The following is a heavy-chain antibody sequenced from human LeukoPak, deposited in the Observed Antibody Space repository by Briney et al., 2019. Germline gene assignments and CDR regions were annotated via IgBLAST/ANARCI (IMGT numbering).Heavy chain of an antibody. V-gene: IGHV4-61*01. CDR3: ARGGAAAAMTDYYYYYMDV. CDR1: GGSISSGSYY. J-gene: IGHJ6*03. D-gene: IGHD6-13*01. CDR2: IYYSGST. Sequence: SQTLSLTCTVSGGSISSGSYYWSWIRQPPGKGLEWIGYIYYSGSTNYNPSLKSRVTISVDTSKNQFSLKLSSVTAADTAVYYCARGGAAAAMTDYYYYYMDVWGKGTTVTVSS.